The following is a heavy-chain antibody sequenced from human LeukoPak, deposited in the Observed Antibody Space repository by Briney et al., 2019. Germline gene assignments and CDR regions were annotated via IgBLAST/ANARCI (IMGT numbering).Heavy chain of an antibody. J-gene: IGHJ4*02. D-gene: IGHD1-14*01. V-gene: IGHV3-49*04. CDR2: IRSKLYGAAT. Sequence: PGGSLRLSCTASGFTFVDYALSWVRQAPGKGLEWVGVIRSKLYGAATDYAASVIGRFTISRDDSRSIAYLQMNSLKTEDTAVYYCVRGSVTPDYWGQGTLVTVSS. CDR1: GFTFVDYA. CDR3: VRGSVTPDY.